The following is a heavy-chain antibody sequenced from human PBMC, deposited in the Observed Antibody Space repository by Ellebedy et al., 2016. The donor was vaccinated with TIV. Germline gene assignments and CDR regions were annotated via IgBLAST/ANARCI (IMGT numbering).Heavy chain of an antibody. J-gene: IGHJ2*01. V-gene: IGHV4-34*01. CDR2: INHSGST. D-gene: IGHD2-21*02. CDR3: ARAAAGDFWYFDL. Sequence: SQTLSLTCAVYGGSFSGYYWSWIRQPPGKGLEWIGEINHSGSTNYNPSLTSRVTVSVDTSKNQFSLKLSSVTAADAAVYYCARAAAGDFWYFDLWGRGTLVTVSS. CDR1: GGSFSGYY.